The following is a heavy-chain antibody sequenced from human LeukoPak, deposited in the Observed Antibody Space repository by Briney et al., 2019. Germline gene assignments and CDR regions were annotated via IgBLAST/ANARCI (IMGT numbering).Heavy chain of an antibody. CDR1: GFTFSSYS. CDR3: ARVGTSGEYYYYYYMDV. V-gene: IGHV3-21*01. J-gene: IGHJ6*03. Sequence: GGSLRLSCAASGFTFSSYSMNWVRQAPGKGLEWVSSISSSSSYIYYADSVKGRFTISRDNAKNSLYLQMNSLRAEDTAVYYCARVGTSGEYYYYYYMDVWGKGTTVTISS. D-gene: IGHD5-12*01. CDR2: ISSSSSYI.